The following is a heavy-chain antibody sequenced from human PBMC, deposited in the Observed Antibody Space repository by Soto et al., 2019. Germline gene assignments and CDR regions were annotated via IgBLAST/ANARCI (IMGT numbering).Heavy chain of an antibody. V-gene: IGHV1-18*01. Sequence: ASVKVSCKASGYTFTSYGIGWVRQAPGQGLEWMGWISAYNGNTNYAQKLQGRVTMTTDTSTSTAYMELRSLRSDDTAVYYCAREGLRYFDWLYPGYYYYGMDVWGQGTTVTVSS. CDR1: GYTFTSYG. J-gene: IGHJ6*02. D-gene: IGHD3-9*01. CDR3: AREGLRYFDWLYPGYYYYGMDV. CDR2: ISAYNGNT.